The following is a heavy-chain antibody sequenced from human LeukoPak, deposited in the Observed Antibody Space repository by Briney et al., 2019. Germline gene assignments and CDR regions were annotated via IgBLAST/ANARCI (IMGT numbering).Heavy chain of an antibody. CDR2: INPNSGGT. D-gene: IGHD3-10*01. Sequence: ASVKVSCKASGYTFTSYDINWVRQATGQGLEWMGWINPNSGGTNYAQKFQGRVTLTRDTSISTAYMELSRLRSDDTAVYYCATITMVRGLLIDYWGQGTLVTVSS. J-gene: IGHJ4*02. CDR3: ATITMVRGLLIDY. V-gene: IGHV1-2*02. CDR1: GYTFTSYD.